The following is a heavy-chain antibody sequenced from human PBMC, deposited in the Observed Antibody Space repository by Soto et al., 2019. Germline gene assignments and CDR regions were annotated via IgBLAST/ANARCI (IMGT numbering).Heavy chain of an antibody. CDR3: ARSYEPVVISPFDY. CDR2: IYYSGST. D-gene: IGHD2-21*01. J-gene: IGHJ4*02. Sequence: SETLSLTCTVSGGSISSYYWSWIRQPPGKGLEWIGYIYYSGSTNYNPSLKSRVTISVDTSKNQFSLKLSSVTAADTAVYYRARSYEPVVISPFDYWGQGTLVTVSS. CDR1: GGSISSYY. V-gene: IGHV4-59*08.